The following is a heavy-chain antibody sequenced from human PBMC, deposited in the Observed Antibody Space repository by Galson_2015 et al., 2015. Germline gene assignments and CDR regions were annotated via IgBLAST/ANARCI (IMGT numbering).Heavy chain of an antibody. D-gene: IGHD6-13*01. CDR3: ARDSPIAAAGGGSGYYGMDV. Sequence: ATLSLTCAVYGGSFSDYYWSWIRHPPGKGLEGIGEINHSGSTNYNPSLKSRVTISVDTSKNQFSLKLSSVTAADTAVYYCARDSPIAAAGGGSGYYGMDVWGQGTTVTVSS. V-gene: IGHV4-34*01. CDR1: GGSFSDYY. CDR2: INHSGST. J-gene: IGHJ6*02.